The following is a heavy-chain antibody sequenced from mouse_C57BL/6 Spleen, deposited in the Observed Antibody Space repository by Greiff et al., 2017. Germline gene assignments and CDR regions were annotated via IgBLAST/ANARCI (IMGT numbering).Heavy chain of an antibody. Sequence: VQLQQSGPELVKPGASVKISCKASGYTFTDYYMNWVKQSHGQSLEWIGDINPNNGGTSYNQKFTGKATLTVDKSSSTAYMELRSLTSEDSAVYYCARGGNDYDGYFDVWGTGTTVTVSS. D-gene: IGHD2-4*01. J-gene: IGHJ1*03. CDR1: GYTFTDYY. V-gene: IGHV1-26*01. CDR2: INPNNGGT. CDR3: ARGGNDYDGYFDV.